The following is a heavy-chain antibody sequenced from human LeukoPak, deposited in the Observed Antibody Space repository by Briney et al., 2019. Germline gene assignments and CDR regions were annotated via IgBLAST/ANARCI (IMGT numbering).Heavy chain of an antibody. CDR1: GFTFSSYE. V-gene: IGHV3-48*03. J-gene: IGHJ6*03. CDR3: AKGGGYYYSYYMDV. Sequence: GGSLRLSCAASGFTFSSYEMNWVRQAPGKGLEWVSYISSSGSTIYYADSVKGRFTISRDNSKNTLYLQMNSLRAEDTAVYYCAKGGGYYYSYYMDVWGKGTTVTISS. CDR2: ISSSGSTI.